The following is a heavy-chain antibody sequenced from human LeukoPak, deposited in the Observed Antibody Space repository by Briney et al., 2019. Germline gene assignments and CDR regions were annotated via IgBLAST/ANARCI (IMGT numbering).Heavy chain of an antibody. D-gene: IGHD2-15*01. CDR3: ARDGFYCSGGSRYSWYFDY. Sequence: ASVKVSCKASGYTFTSYGISWVRQAPGQGLEWMGWINPNSGGTNYAQKFQGRVTMTRNTSISTAYMELSRLRSDDTAVYYCARDGFYCSGGSRYSWYFDYWGQGTLVTVSS. V-gene: IGHV1-2*02. CDR2: INPNSGGT. CDR1: GYTFTSYG. J-gene: IGHJ4*02.